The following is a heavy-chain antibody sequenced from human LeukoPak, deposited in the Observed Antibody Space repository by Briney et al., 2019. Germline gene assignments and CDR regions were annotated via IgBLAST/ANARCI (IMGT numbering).Heavy chain of an antibody. CDR3: ARRIVNSALDLLDY. V-gene: IGHV4-59*01. Sequence: SETLSLTCTVSGGSISSYYWSWIRQPPGKGLECIGYISYSGSTNYNPSLKSRVTMSVDTSKNQFSLKLTSVTAADTAVYYCARRIVNSALDLLDYWGQGTLVTVSS. D-gene: IGHD1-26*01. J-gene: IGHJ4*02. CDR1: GGSISSYY. CDR2: ISYSGST.